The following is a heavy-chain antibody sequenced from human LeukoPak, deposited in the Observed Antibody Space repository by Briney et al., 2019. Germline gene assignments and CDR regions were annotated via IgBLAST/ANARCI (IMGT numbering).Heavy chain of an antibody. CDR2: INPDNGGT. Sequence: ASVTVSCEASGYTFTGYYMHWVRQAPGQGLEWMGWINPDNGGTNYAQKFQGRVTMTRDMSISTAYMELSRLRSDDTAVYYCARDPSNSGYDYLYYFDYWGQGTLVTVSS. V-gene: IGHV1-2*02. J-gene: IGHJ4*02. D-gene: IGHD5-12*01. CDR3: ARDPSNSGYDYLYYFDY. CDR1: GYTFTGYY.